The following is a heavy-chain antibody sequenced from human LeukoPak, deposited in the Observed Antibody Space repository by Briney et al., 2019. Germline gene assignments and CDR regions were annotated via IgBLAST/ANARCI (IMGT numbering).Heavy chain of an antibody. D-gene: IGHD2-21*02. V-gene: IGHV1-69*04. CDR2: IIPILGIA. J-gene: IGHJ6*02. CDR1: GGTFSSYA. CDR3: ERYCGGDCYSGVNYYYYGMDV. Sequence: SVKVSCKASGGTFSSYAIRWVRQPPGQGLEWMGRIIPILGIANYAQKFQGRVTITANKSTSTAYMELSSLRSEDTDVYYCERYCGGDCYSGVNYYYYGMDVWGQGTTVTVSS.